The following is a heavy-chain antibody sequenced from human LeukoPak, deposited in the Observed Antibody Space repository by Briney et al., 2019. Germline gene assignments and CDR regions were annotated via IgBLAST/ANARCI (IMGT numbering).Heavy chain of an antibody. Sequence: ASVTVSFTASGYTFTGYYMHWVRQAPGQGLEWMGWINPNSGGTNYAQKFQGRVTMTRDTSISTAYMELSRLRSDDTAVYYCARERAARSFDPWGQGTLVTVSS. CDR2: INPNSGGT. J-gene: IGHJ5*02. V-gene: IGHV1-2*02. CDR1: GYTFTGYY. D-gene: IGHD6-6*01. CDR3: ARERAARSFDP.